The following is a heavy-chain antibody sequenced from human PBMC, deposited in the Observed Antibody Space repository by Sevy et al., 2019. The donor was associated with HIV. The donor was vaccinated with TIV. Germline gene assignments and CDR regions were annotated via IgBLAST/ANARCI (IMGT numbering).Heavy chain of an antibody. J-gene: IGHJ4*02. CDR1: GGSISSGDYY. V-gene: IGHV4-30-4*01. D-gene: IGHD3-22*01. CDR2: IYYSGST. CDR3: ARATYYYDSSGYYLDY. Sequence: SEILSLTCTVSGGSISSGDYYWSWIRQPPGKGLEWIGYIYYSGSTYYNPSLKSRVTISVDTSKNQFSLKLSSVTAADTAVYYCARATYYYDSSGYYLDYWGQGTLVTVSS.